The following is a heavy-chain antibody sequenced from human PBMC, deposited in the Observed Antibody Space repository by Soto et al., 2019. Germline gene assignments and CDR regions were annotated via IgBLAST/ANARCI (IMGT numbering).Heavy chain of an antibody. CDR1: GYSFKNYA. V-gene: IGHV1-3*01. J-gene: IGHJ4*02. D-gene: IGHD3-3*01. CDR2: TNEGSGNT. CDR3: ARDDRSVSGVVNLDK. Sequence: TSVKVSCKATGYSFKNYAVHWVRQAPGQRLEWMGFTNEGSGNTRFSQKFQGRISITRDTSASTVYLDLSSLTYEDTAIYYCARDDRSVSGVVNLDKWGQGNSVTVSS.